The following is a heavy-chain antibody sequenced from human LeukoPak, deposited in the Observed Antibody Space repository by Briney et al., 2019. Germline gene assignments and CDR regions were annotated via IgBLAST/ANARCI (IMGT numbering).Heavy chain of an antibody. CDR2: IAHDGSIT. Sequence: GRSLRLSCAASGFTFNRYGMQWVRQAPGKGPEWVGVIAHDGSITHYADSVKGRFTISRDNSKNALYLQMNSLTSEDTAVYFCAKEVAEYSSGWYYADWGQGTLVTVSS. CDR1: GFTFNRYG. J-gene: IGHJ4*02. D-gene: IGHD6-19*01. V-gene: IGHV3-30*18. CDR3: AKEVAEYSSGWYYAD.